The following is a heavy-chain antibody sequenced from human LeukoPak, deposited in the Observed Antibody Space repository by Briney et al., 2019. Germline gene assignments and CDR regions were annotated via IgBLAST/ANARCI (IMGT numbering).Heavy chain of an antibody. CDR3: ARDMTAAAGHDAFDI. CDR2: INPSGGST. V-gene: IGHV1-46*01. D-gene: IGHD6-13*01. CDR1: GSTFTSYY. Sequence: ASVKVSCKASGSTFTSYYMHWVRQAPGQGLEWMGIINPSGGSTSYAQKFQGRVTMTRDTSTSTVYMELSSLRSEDTAVYYCARDMTAAAGHDAFDIWGQGTMVTVSS. J-gene: IGHJ3*02.